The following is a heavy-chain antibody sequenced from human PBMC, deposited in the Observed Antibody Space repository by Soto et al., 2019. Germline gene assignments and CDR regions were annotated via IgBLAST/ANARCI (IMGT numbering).Heavy chain of an antibody. J-gene: IGHJ4*02. CDR1: GFTFSSYS. V-gene: IGHV3-48*01. Sequence: PGGSLRLSCAASGFTFSSYSMNWVRKAPGKGLEGVSYISSSSSTIYYADSVKGRVTISRDNAKNSLYLQMNSLRAEDTAVYYCARDYSSYGPFDYWGQGTLVTVSS. CDR3: ARDYSSYGPFDY. D-gene: IGHD5-18*01. CDR2: ISSSSSTI.